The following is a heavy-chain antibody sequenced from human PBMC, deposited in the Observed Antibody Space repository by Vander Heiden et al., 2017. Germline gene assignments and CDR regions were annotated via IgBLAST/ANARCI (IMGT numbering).Heavy chain of an antibody. CDR3: AHRLAVTYFDY. CDR2: VYGNDDK. V-gene: IGHV2-5*01. J-gene: IGHJ4*02. CDR1: GFSLPNPGVG. Sequence: QITFKESGPTLLTPTQTLPLTCTLSGFSLPNPGVGVVWTRQPPGQALEWLAFVYGNDDKKYSPSLKTRLTITKDTSKTQVVLTVTNMGPVDTATYYCAHRLAVTYFDYWGQGILVTVSS. D-gene: IGHD2-21*02.